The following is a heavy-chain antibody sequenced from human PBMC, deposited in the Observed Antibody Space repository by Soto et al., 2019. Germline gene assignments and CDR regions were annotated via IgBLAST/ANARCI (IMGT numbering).Heavy chain of an antibody. V-gene: IGHV3-7*01. CDR3: ARDGYSAGFDI. CDR1: GFTFRSYY. J-gene: IGHJ3*02. D-gene: IGHD5-18*01. Sequence: GSLRLSCVVSGFTFRSYYMSWVRQFPGKGLEWEWVANIKQDGSEKYYVDSVKGRFTISRDNAKNSLYLQMDSLRAEDTAVYYCARDGYSAGFDIWGQGTMVTVSS. CDR2: IKQDGSEK.